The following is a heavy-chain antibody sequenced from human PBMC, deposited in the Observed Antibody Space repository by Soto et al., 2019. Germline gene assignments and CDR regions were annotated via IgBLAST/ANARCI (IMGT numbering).Heavy chain of an antibody. Sequence: PGGSLRLSCVASGFTFRSYSMNWVRQAPGKGLEWISYIRSTSEIIYYADSVKGRFTISRDNAKNSLYLQMNDLRDEDTGVYYCASDQWLEGLNYWGQGTLVTVSS. J-gene: IGHJ4*02. CDR1: GFTFRSYS. CDR3: ASDQWLEGLNY. D-gene: IGHD6-19*01. CDR2: IRSTSEII. V-gene: IGHV3-48*02.